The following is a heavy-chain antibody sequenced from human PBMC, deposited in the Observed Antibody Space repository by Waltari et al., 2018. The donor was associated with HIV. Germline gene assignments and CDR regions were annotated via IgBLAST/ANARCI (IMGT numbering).Heavy chain of an antibody. D-gene: IGHD3-16*01. CDR1: GFIVSSNY. V-gene: IGHV3-53*01. CDR2: IYSGGST. CDR3: VFSYYEYGVDV. J-gene: IGHJ6*02. Sequence: EVQLVESGGGLIQPGGSLRLSCVGSGFIVSSNYMTWVRQAPGKGLEWVSVIYSGGSTDYADSVRGRFSISRDDSKNTLYLQMNSLTVEDTAIYYCVFSYYEYGVDVWAKGPRSPSP.